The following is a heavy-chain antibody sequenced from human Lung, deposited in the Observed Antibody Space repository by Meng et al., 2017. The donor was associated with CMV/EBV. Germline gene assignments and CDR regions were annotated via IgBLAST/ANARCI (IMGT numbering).Heavy chain of an antibody. CDR3: ARTPVRFCNTHMCYAFDY. Sequence: EQRRDSGPRLVKPPETLSVTCIVSSDSITNYFWSWVRQPAGKGLEWIGRLYPDGSTDYNPSLSSRLTLSLDTSKIRFSLKLRSVTAADTAIYYCARTPVRFCNTHMCYAFDYWGQGALVTVSS. V-gene: IGHV4-4*07. J-gene: IGHJ4*02. CDR2: LYPDGST. D-gene: IGHD2-2*01. CDR1: SDSITNYF.